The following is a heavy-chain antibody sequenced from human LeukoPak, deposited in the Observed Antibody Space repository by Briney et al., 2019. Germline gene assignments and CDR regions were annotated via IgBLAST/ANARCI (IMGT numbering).Heavy chain of an antibody. CDR2: ITYSGNT. J-gene: IGHJ6*02. V-gene: IGHV4-31*03. CDR1: GGSISSGPYY. D-gene: IGHD3-3*01. Sequence: SETLSLTCTVSGGSISSGPYYWIWIRQHPGKGLEWIGYITYSGNTYYYPALNSRVTVSLDASKTQFSLKLSSVAAADTAVYYCARIAYDALDSYYYGMDVWGQGTTVTVSS. CDR3: ARIAYDALDSYYYGMDV.